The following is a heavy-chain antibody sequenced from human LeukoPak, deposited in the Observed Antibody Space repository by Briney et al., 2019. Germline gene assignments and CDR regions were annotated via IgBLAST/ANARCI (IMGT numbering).Heavy chain of an antibody. CDR1: GFTFSSYG. V-gene: IGHV3-30*18. D-gene: IGHD4-17*01. J-gene: IGHJ4*02. CDR2: ISYDGSNK. CDR3: AKDRALRGYFDY. Sequence: GGSLRLSCAASGFTFSSYGMHRVRQAPGKGLEWVAVISYDGSNKYYADSVKGRFTISRDNSKNTLYLQMNSLRAEDTAVYYCAKDRALRGYFDYWGQGTLVTVSS.